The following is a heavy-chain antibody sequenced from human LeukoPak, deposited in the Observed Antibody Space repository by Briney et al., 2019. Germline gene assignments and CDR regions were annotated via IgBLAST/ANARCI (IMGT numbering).Heavy chain of an antibody. Sequence: PGGPLRLSCAASGFTFSSYSMNWVRQAPGKGLEWVSYISSSSSTIYYADSVKGRFTTSRDNAKNSLYPQMNSLRAEDTAVYYCAGDYTFFDYWGQGTLVTVSS. V-gene: IGHV3-48*01. J-gene: IGHJ4*02. CDR3: AGDYTFFDY. D-gene: IGHD3-3*01. CDR2: ISSSSSTI. CDR1: GFTFSSYS.